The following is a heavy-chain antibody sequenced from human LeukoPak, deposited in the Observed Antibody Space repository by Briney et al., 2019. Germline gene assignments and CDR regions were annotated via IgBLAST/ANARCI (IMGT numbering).Heavy chain of an antibody. D-gene: IGHD2-2*01. Sequence: GRSLRLSCAASGFTFSSYAMHWVRQAPGKGLEWVAVISYDGSNKYYADSVKGRFTISRDNSKNTLYLQMNSLRAEDTAVYYCARQLVVPAGEGPDYWGQGTLVTVSS. J-gene: IGHJ4*02. CDR1: GFTFSSYA. CDR2: ISYDGSNK. V-gene: IGHV3-30-3*01. CDR3: ARQLVVPAGEGPDY.